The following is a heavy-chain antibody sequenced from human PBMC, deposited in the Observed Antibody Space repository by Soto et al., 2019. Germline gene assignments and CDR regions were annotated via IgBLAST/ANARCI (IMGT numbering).Heavy chain of an antibody. CDR2: ISAYNGKT. CDR3: VRALLLAVTGLLHY. D-gene: IGHD2-21*02. CDR1: GYPFTSYG. Sequence: QVQLVQSGAEVKKPGASVKVSCKTSGYPFTSYGINWVRQAPGQGPEWMGWISAYNGKTSYTQKFQGRVTMTTDTSTSTCCLGVRGLRTRATAVLCGVRALLLAVTGLLHYWGQGTLVTVSS. V-gene: IGHV1-18*01. J-gene: IGHJ4*02.